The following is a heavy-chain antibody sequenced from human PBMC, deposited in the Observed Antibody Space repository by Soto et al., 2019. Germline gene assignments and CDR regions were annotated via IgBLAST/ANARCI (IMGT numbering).Heavy chain of an antibody. CDR1: GFSFSSFW. D-gene: IGHD6-19*01. Sequence: EVQLVESGGGLVQPRGSLRLSCAASGFSFSSFWMNWVRQAPGKGLEWVAIIKKDGSEKLYVDSVKGRFTISRDNARNSLYLEMNSLCAVDTAVYYCVAGSGWLPDFWGQGTLVTVSS. J-gene: IGHJ4*02. CDR3: VAGSGWLPDF. CDR2: IKKDGSEK. V-gene: IGHV3-7*01.